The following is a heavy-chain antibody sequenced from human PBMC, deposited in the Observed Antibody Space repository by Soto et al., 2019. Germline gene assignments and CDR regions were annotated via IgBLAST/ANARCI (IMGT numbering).Heavy chain of an antibody. J-gene: IGHJ5*02. Sequence: QVQLVQSGAEVKKPGASVKVSCKSSGYTFTSYGISWVRQAPGQGLEWMGWISGYNGNTNYAQKLQGRVTMTTDTSTSTAYRELRSLRSDDTAVYYCARGEGYKWNDGGWLDPWGQGTLVTVSS. CDR2: ISGYNGNT. CDR3: ARGEGYKWNDGGWLDP. D-gene: IGHD1-1*01. CDR1: GYTFTSYG. V-gene: IGHV1-18*01.